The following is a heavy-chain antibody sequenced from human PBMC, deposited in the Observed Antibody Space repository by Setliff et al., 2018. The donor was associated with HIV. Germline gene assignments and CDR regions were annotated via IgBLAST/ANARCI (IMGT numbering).Heavy chain of an antibody. CDR1: GYDFSSYF. J-gene: IGHJ2*01. D-gene: IGHD1-26*01. CDR3: TRRLSGRTFWYFDL. CDR2: IYPGDSDT. Sequence: GESLKISCRGSGYDFSSYFIGWVRQMPGKGLEWMGIIYPGDSDTRYSPSFQGQVTISADKSISTAYLQWNSLKVSDTAMYYCTRRLSGRTFWYFDLWGRGTPVTVPS. V-gene: IGHV5-51*01.